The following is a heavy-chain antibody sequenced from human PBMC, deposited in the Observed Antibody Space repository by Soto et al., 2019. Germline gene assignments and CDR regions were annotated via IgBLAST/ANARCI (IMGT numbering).Heavy chain of an antibody. CDR2: ISYDGSNK. D-gene: IGHD6-13*01. CDR3: AKDRPRIAAAGRLAGTPDY. J-gene: IGHJ4*02. V-gene: IGHV3-30*18. CDR1: GFTFSSYG. Sequence: SLRLSCAASGFTFSSYGMHWVRQAPGKGLEWVAVISYDGSNKYYADSVKGRFTISRDNSKNTLYLQMNSLRAEDTAVYYCAKDRPRIAAAGRLAGTPDYWGQGTLVTVSS.